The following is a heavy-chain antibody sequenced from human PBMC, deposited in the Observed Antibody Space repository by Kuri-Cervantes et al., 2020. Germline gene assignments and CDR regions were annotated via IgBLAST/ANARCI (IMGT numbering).Heavy chain of an antibody. V-gene: IGHV3-13*01. J-gene: IGHJ6*02. CDR2: IGTAGDT. Sequence: GESLKIFCSTFGFHFSSYDMHWVRQATGKGPEWVSAIGTAGDTYYPGSVKGRFTIYRDNFKNTLYLQINSLRDEDTAVYYCAKSGSRSMVRGVIYYYYGMDDWGQGTTVTVSS. D-gene: IGHD3-10*01. CDR3: AKSGSRSMVRGVIYYYYGMDD. CDR1: GFHFSSYD.